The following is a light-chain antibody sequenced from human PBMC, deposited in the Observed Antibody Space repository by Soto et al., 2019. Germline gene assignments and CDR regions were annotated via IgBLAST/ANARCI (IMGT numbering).Light chain of an antibody. CDR1: QDISSH. J-gene: IGKJ4*01. CDR3: QQVKSFLPLT. CDR2: AAS. V-gene: IGKV1-9*01. Sequence: IQLTQSPSSLSASVGDSVTITCRASQDISSHLAWYQQNPGRAPKVLIYAASTLESGIPSRFSGSGSGTDFTLTISSLQAEDFATYYCQQVKSFLPLTFGGGTKVDIK.